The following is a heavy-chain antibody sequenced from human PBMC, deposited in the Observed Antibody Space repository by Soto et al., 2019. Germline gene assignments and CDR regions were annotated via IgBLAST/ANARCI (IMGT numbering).Heavy chain of an antibody. CDR3: ARGVDNGVDV. CDR2: MSPNSGAT. D-gene: IGHD2-8*01. J-gene: IGHJ6*02. CDR1: GYTFTSYD. Sequence: QVQLGQSGAEVTKPGASVKVSCKASGYTFTSYDINWVRQATGQGLEWMGWMSPNSGATGYAQKFQRRVTMTRDTSISTVYMELTNLRSEETAIYYCARGVDNGVDVWGQGSTVTVSS. V-gene: IGHV1-8*01.